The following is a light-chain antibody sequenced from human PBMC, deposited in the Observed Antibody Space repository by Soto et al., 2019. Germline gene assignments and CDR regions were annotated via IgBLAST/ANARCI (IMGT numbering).Light chain of an antibody. CDR3: WSYAARRTVEV. J-gene: IGLJ2*01. CDR1: SSDVGSYNL. Sequence: QSALTQPASVSGSPGQSITISCTGSSSDVGSYNLVSWYQQYPGKAPKLMIFEGNKRPSGVSNRFSASKSGNTASLPISGLQAEDEADYYCWSYAARRTVEVFGGGTTVTVL. V-gene: IGLV2-23*03. CDR2: EGN.